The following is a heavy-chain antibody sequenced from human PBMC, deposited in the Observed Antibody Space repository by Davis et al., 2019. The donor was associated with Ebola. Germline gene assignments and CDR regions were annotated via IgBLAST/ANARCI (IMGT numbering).Heavy chain of an antibody. CDR2: IYPGDSDT. CDR1: GYSFTSYW. V-gene: IGHV5-51*01. D-gene: IGHD1-26*01. CDR3: AREESPHYYGMDV. J-gene: IGHJ6*02. Sequence: GESLKISCKGSGYSFTSYWIGWVRQMPGKGLEWMGVIYPGDSDTRYSPSFQGQVTISADTSITTAYLQWNSLKASDTAMYYCAREESPHYYGMDVWGQGTTVTVSS.